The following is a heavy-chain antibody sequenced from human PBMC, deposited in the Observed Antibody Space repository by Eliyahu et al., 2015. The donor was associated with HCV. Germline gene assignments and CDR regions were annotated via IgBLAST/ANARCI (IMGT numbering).Heavy chain of an antibody. Sequence: QVTLRESGPALVKPTQTLTLTCTFSGFSLSTSGMCVSWIRQPPGKALEWLARIDWDDDKYYSTSLKTRLTISKDTSKNQVVLTMTNMDPVDTATYYCARYMVRGNYFDYWGQGTLVTVSS. CDR1: GFSLSTSGMC. J-gene: IGHJ4*02. V-gene: IGHV2-70*15. CDR3: ARYMVRGNYFDY. D-gene: IGHD3-10*01. CDR2: IDWDDDK.